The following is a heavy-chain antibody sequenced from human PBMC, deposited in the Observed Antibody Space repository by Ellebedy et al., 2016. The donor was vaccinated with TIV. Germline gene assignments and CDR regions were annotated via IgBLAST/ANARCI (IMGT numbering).Heavy chain of an antibody. D-gene: IGHD3-10*01. CDR2: TIPLFGTS. Sequence: ASVKVSCKASGGTFTSYALSWVRQAPGQGLDWMGVTIPLFGTSNYAQRFQGRLTVTADKATSTAYMELSSLTSEDTGVYYCARASYGSGIHYYDDWGQGTLVTVSS. V-gene: IGHV1-69*06. J-gene: IGHJ4*02. CDR3: ARASYGSGIHYYDD. CDR1: GGTFTSYA.